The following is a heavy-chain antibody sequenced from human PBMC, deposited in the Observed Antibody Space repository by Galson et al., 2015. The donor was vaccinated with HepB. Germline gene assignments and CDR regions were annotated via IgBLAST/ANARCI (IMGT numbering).Heavy chain of an antibody. Sequence: SVKVSCKASGYTFTSYAVHWVRQAPGQRLEWMGWINAGNGNTKYSQKFQGRVTITRDTSASTAYMELSSLRSEDTAVYYCARDFDYDSSGYYYVGGGAFDIWGQGTMVTVSS. D-gene: IGHD3-22*01. V-gene: IGHV1-3*01. CDR2: INAGNGNT. J-gene: IGHJ3*02. CDR1: GYTFTSYA. CDR3: ARDFDYDSSGYYYVGGGAFDI.